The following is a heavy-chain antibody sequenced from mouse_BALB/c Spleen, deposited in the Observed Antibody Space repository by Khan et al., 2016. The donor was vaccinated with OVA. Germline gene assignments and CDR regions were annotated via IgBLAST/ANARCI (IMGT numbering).Heavy chain of an antibody. Sequence: QVQLKESGAELARPGASVKMSCKASGYTFTTYTMHWVKQRPGQGLEWIGYINPSNGYTNYNQKFKDKSTLTADKSSSTAYMQLGSLSSDYSAVYYCAREGYYYRSDCGFSYWGQGTLVTVSA. V-gene: IGHV1-4*01. D-gene: IGHD2-14*01. CDR1: GYTFTTYT. J-gene: IGHJ3*01. CDR2: INPSNGYT. CDR3: AREGYYYRSDCGFSY.